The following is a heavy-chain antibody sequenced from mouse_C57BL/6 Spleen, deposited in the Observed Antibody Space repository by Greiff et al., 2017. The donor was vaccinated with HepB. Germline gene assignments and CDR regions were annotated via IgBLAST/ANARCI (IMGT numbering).Heavy chain of an antibody. J-gene: IGHJ4*01. V-gene: IGHV1-39*01. CDR1: GYSFTDYN. Sequence: EVKLLESGPELVKPGASVKISCKASGYSFTDYNMNWVKQSNGKSLEWIGVINPNYGTTSYNQKFKGKATLTVDQSSSTAYMQLNSLTSEDSAVYYSARSGFTTVVAENAMDYWGQGTSVTVSS. CDR2: INPNYGTT. CDR3: ARSGFTTVVAENAMDY. D-gene: IGHD1-1*01.